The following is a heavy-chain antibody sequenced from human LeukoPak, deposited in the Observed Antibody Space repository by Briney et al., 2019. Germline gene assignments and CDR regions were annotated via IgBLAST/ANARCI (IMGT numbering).Heavy chain of an antibody. D-gene: IGHD3-10*01. CDR3: AKSAIYGSGSFYYMDV. J-gene: IGHJ6*03. Sequence: PGWSLRLYCAASGLTFSSYGMHWGRQAPGQGLEWVAFIRYDGSNKYYADSVKGRFTISRDNSKNTLYLQMNSLRAEDTAVYYCAKSAIYGSGSFYYMDVWGKGTTVTVSS. CDR2: IRYDGSNK. V-gene: IGHV3-30*02. CDR1: GLTFSSYG.